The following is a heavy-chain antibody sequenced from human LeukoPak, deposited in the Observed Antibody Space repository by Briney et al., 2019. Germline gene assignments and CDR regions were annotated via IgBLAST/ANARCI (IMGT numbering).Heavy chain of an antibody. CDR2: ISGSGGSK. CDR3: AKARFLDFDY. J-gene: IGHJ4*02. V-gene: IGHV3-23*01. Sequence: PGGSLRLSCAASGFTFSSYAMSWVRQAPGKGLEWVSAISGSGGSKYYTNSVKGRFTISRDNSKNTLYLQMNSLRAEDTAVYYCAKARFLDFDYWGQGTLVTVSS. D-gene: IGHD3-3*01. CDR1: GFTFSSYA.